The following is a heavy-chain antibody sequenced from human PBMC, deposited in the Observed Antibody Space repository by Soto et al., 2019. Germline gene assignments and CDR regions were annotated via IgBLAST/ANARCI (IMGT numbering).Heavy chain of an antibody. J-gene: IGHJ6*03. CDR1: GYTFTSYD. Sequence: ASVKVSCKASGYTFTSYDINWVRQATGQGLEWMGWMNPNSGNTGYAQKFQGRVTMTRNTSISTAYMELSSLRSEDTAVYYCARGYCSSTSCYLYYYYYMDVWGKGTTVTVSS. CDR2: MNPNSGNT. CDR3: ARGYCSSTSCYLYYYYYMDV. V-gene: IGHV1-8*01. D-gene: IGHD2-2*01.